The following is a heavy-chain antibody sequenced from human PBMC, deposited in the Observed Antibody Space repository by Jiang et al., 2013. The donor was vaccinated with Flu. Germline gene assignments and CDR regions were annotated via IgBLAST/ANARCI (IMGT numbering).Heavy chain of an antibody. J-gene: IGHJ4*02. Sequence: VQLVESGGGLVQPGGSLRLSCAASGFTFSSHEMNWVRQAPGKGLEWVSYINRGATDIYYADSVRGRFTISRDNTKNSLFLQMNSLRADDTAVYYCARRYFEYWGQGTLV. V-gene: IGHV3-48*03. CDR1: GFTFSSHE. CDR3: ARRYFEY. CDR2: INRGATDI.